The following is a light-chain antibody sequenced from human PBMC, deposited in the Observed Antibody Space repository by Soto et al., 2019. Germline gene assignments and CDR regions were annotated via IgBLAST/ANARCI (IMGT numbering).Light chain of an antibody. J-gene: IGLJ3*02. CDR3: AAWDDSLNGRV. V-gene: IGLV1-44*01. Sequence: AVVTQPPSASGTPGQRVTISCSGSSSNIGSNTVNWYQQLPGTAPKLLIYSNNQRPSGVPDRFSGSKSGTSASLAISGLQSEDEADYYCAAWDDSLNGRVFGGGTKLTVL. CDR1: SSNIGSNT. CDR2: SNN.